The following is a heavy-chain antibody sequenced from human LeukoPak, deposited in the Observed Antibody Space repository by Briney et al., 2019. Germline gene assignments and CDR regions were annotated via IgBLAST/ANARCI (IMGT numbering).Heavy chain of an antibody. CDR1: GFTFSSYA. V-gene: IGHV3-64*02. CDR2: ISSNGGST. D-gene: IGHD2-15*01. J-gene: IGHJ4*02. CDR3: AKQLGYCSDGSCYFPY. Sequence: GGSLRLSCAASGFTFSSYAMHWVRQAPGKGLEYVSAISSNGGSTYYADSVKGRFTISRDNSKNTLYLQMGSLRAEDMAVYYCAKQLGYCSDGSCYFPYWGQGTLVTVSS.